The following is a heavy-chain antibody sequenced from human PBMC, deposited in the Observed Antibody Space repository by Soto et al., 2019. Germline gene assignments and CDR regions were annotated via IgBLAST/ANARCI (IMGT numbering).Heavy chain of an antibody. Sequence: SETLSLTCTVSGGSISSGDYYWSWIRQPPGKGLEWIGYIYYSGSTYYNPSLKSRVTISVDTSKNQFSLKLSSVTAADTAVYYCARGGWLLPIDYWGQGTLVTVSS. CDR3: ARGGWLLPIDY. CDR2: IYYSGST. J-gene: IGHJ4*02. V-gene: IGHV4-30-4*01. CDR1: GGSISSGDYY. D-gene: IGHD3-9*01.